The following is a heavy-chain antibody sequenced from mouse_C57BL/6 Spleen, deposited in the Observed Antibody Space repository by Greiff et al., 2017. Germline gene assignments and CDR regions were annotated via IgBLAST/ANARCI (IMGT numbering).Heavy chain of an antibody. CDR1: GYTFTSYW. CDR2: VDPSDSYT. Sequence: QVQLQQPGAELVMPGASVQLSCKASGYTFTSYWMHWVKQRPGQGLEWIGEVDPSDSYTNYNQKFKGKSTLTVDKSSSTAYMQLSSLTSEDSAVYYCARKGYGSTWFAYWGQGTLVTVSA. J-gene: IGHJ3*01. V-gene: IGHV1-69*01. CDR3: ARKGYGSTWFAY. D-gene: IGHD1-1*01.